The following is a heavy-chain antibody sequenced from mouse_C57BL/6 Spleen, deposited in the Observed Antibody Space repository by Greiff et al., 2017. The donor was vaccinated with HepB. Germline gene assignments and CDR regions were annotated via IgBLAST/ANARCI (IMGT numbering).Heavy chain of an antibody. V-gene: IGHV1-76*01. D-gene: IGHD2-14*01. CDR1: GYTFTDYY. CDR3: ARGNRGDY. Sequence: VQVVESGAELVRPGASVKLSCKASGYTFTDYYINWVKQRPGQGLEWIARIYPGSGNTYYNEKFKGKATLTAEKSSSTAYMQLSSLTSEDSAVYFCARGNRGDYWGQGTTLTVSS. CDR2: IYPGSGNT. J-gene: IGHJ2*01.